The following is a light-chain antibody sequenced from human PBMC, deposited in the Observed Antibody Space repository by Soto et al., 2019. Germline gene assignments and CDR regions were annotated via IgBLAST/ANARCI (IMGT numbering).Light chain of an antibody. J-gene: IGLJ1*01. CDR1: NSDLGGYNY. V-gene: IGLV2-14*01. Sequence: QSALTQPASVSGSPGQSITISCTGTNSDLGGYNYVSWYQQHPGKAPKLMIYEVSNRPSGISNRFSGSKSGNTASLTISGLQAEDEAEYYCSSFTSSNTDVFGTGTKVTVL. CDR3: SSFTSSNTDV. CDR2: EVS.